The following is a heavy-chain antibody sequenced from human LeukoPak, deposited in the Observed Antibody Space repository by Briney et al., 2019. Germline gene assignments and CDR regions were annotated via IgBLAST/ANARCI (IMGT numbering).Heavy chain of an antibody. CDR2: IYYSGSS. D-gene: IGHD4-11*01. Sequence: SETLSLTCTVCGGSISSGSYSWGWIRQPPGQGLEWIGTIYYSGSSYYNPSLKSRVTISVDTSKNQFSLKLSSVTAADTAVYYCASGLMTTVSHWGQGTLVTVSS. CDR3: ASGLMTTVSH. J-gene: IGHJ4*02. V-gene: IGHV4-39*07. CDR1: GGSISSGSYS.